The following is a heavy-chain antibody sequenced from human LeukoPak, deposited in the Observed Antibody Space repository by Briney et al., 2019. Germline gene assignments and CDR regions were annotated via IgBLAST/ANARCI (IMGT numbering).Heavy chain of an antibody. CDR3: ARDRVVTYYYYYYMDV. CDR1: GYTFTGYY. J-gene: IGHJ6*03. Sequence: GASVKVSCKASGYTFTGYYMHWVRQAPGQGLEWMGWINPNSGGTNYAQKFQGRVTMTRDTSISTAYMELSRLRSDDTAVYYCARDRVVTYYYYYYMDVWGKGTTVTVSS. D-gene: IGHD3-3*01. CDR2: INPNSGGT. V-gene: IGHV1-2*02.